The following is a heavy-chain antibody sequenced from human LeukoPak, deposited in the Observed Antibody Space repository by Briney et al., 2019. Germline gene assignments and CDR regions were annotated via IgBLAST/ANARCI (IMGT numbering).Heavy chain of an antibody. J-gene: IGHJ4*02. D-gene: IGHD1-1*01. Sequence: ASVKVSCKASGYTFIGYYMHWMRQAPGQGLECVGWINPNTGGTYSAPNFQGRLSLTRDTSITTAYMELSRLTSDDTAVYFCARENWYYDYWGQGTLVTVSS. CDR3: ARENWYYDY. CDR2: INPNTGGT. CDR1: GYTFIGYY. V-gene: IGHV1-2*02.